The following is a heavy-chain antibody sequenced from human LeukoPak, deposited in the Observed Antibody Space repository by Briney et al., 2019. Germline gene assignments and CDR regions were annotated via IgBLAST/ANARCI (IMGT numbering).Heavy chain of an antibody. CDR1: GFTFSSYS. CDR2: ISSSSSSYI. J-gene: IGHJ4*02. CDR3: AKLSGSSLFDY. D-gene: IGHD1-26*01. V-gene: IGHV3-21*04. Sequence: GGSLRLSCAASGFTFSSYSMNWVRQAPGKGLEWVSSISSSSSSYIYYADSVKGRFTISRDNSKNTLYLQMNSLRAEDTAVYYCAKLSGSSLFDYWGQGTLVTVSS.